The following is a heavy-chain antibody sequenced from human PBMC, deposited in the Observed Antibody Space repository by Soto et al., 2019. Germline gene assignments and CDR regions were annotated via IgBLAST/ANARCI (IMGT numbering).Heavy chain of an antibody. J-gene: IGHJ4*02. V-gene: IGHV3-21*01. CDR3: ARVPTTRGPFDS. D-gene: IGHD4-17*01. CDR1: GFSFSSYS. Sequence: EVQLVESGGGLVKPGGSLRLSCAASGFSFSSYSMNWVRQAPGKGPEWVSYISSLGSYIYYADSVKGRFTISRDNAKNSLYLQMSSLRAEATAVYYCARVPTTRGPFDSWGQGTLVTVSS. CDR2: ISSLGSYI.